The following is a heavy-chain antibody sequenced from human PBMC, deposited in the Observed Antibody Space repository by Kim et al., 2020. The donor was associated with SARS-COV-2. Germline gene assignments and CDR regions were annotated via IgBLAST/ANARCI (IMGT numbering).Heavy chain of an antibody. Sequence: GGSLRLSCAASGFTCSSYAMHWVRQAPGKGLEWVAVISYDGSNKYYADSVKGRFTISRDNSKNTLYLQMNSLRAEDTAVYYCASDSGGGIAAADDAFDIWGQGTMVTVSS. CDR3: ASDSGGGIAAADDAFDI. D-gene: IGHD6-13*01. V-gene: IGHV3-30*04. CDR1: GFTCSSYA. CDR2: ISYDGSNK. J-gene: IGHJ3*02.